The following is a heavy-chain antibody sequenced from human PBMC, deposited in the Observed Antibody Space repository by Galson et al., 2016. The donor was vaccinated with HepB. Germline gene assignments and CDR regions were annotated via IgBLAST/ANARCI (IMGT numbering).Heavy chain of an antibody. CDR1: GFTGFTFSSYW. Sequence: SLRLSCAASGFTGFTFSSYWMHWVRQAPGKGLVWVSRISLDGSVTIYGDSVKGRFSTSRDNAKNTSFLQMNSLRVEDTAVYYCGASRDGYIDYWGQGALVTISS. D-gene: IGHD5-24*01. CDR2: ISLDGSVT. J-gene: IGHJ4*01. CDR3: GASRDGYIDY. V-gene: IGHV3-74*01.